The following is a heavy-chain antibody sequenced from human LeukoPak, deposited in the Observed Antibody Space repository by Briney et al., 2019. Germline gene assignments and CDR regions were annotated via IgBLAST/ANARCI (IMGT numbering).Heavy chain of an antibody. CDR3: ARDTDSSSWYRIYYYYGMDV. D-gene: IGHD6-13*01. J-gene: IGHJ6*02. Sequence: GGSLRLSCAASGFTFSSYGMHWVRQAPGKGPEWVAVIWYDGSNKYYADSVKGRFTISRDNSKNTLYLQMNSLRAEDTAVYYCARDTDSSSWYRIYYYYGMDVWGQGTTVTVSS. CDR1: GFTFSSYG. CDR2: IWYDGSNK. V-gene: IGHV3-33*01.